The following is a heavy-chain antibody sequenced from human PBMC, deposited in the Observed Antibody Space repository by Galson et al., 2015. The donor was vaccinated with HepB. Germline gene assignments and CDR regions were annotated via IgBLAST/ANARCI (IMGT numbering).Heavy chain of an antibody. CDR2: INPNSGGT. Sequence: SCKASGYTFTGYYMHWVRQAPGQGLEWMGWINPNSGGTNYAQKFQGRVTMTRDTSISTAYMELSRLRSDGTAVYYCARVTYCSSTSCYGVFDYWGQGTLSPSPQ. CDR3: ARVTYCSSTSCYGVFDY. CDR1: GYTFTGYY. J-gene: IGHJ4*02. D-gene: IGHD2-2*01. V-gene: IGHV1-2*02.